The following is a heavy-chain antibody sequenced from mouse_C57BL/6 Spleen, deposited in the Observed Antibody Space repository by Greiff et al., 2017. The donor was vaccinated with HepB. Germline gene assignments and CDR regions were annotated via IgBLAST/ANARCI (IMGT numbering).Heavy chain of an antibody. Sequence: QVQLQQPGAELVRPGSSVKLSCKASGYTFTSYWMHWVKQRPIQGLEWIGNIDPSDSETHYNQKFKDKATLTVDKSSSTAYMQLSSLTSEDSAVYYCARGGIYYGSSWENYAMDYWGQGTSVTVSS. CDR1: GYTFTSYW. CDR3: ARGGIYYGSSWENYAMDY. V-gene: IGHV1-52*01. D-gene: IGHD1-1*01. J-gene: IGHJ4*01. CDR2: IDPSDSET.